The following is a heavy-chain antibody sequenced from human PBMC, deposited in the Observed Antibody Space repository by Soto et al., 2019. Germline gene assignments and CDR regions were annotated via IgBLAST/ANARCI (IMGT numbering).Heavy chain of an antibody. J-gene: IGHJ5*02. V-gene: IGHV2-26*01. CDR1: GFSLSNTRMG. CDR2: IFSNDEK. D-gene: IGHD3-3*01. CDR3: ARIQRSYDLWSGYYNWFDP. Sequence: GSGPTLVNPTETLTLTCTVSGFSLSNTRMGVSWIRQPPGKALEWLAHIFSNDEKSYSTSLKSRLTISKDTSKSQVVLTMTNMDPVDTATYYCARIQRSYDLWSGYYNWFDPWGQGTLVTVSS.